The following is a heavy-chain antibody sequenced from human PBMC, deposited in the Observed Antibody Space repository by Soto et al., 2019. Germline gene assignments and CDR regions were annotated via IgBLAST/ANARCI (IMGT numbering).Heavy chain of an antibody. D-gene: IGHD1-1*01. V-gene: IGHV2-5*02. CDR3: ETNNYLRDWFDP. CDR2: IYWDDDK. CDR1: GFSLSSSGVG. Sequence: QITLKESVPPLVKPTQTLTLTCTFAGFSLSSSGVGVSWIRQPPGKALEWLALIYWDDDKRYRTSLRNRLTSTKDTSKKQVVITMTNMDPVDTATYSCETNNYLRDWFDPWGQGTLVTVSS. J-gene: IGHJ5*02.